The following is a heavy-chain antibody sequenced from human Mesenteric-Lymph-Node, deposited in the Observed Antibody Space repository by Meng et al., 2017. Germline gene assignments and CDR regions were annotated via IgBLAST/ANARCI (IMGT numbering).Heavy chain of an antibody. J-gene: IGHJ6*02. D-gene: IGHD2-2*01. CDR3: ARAPRTYCSSTSCLYYYYGMDV. CDR2: IYTSGST. Sequence: SETLSLTCTVSGGSISSYYWSWIRQPAGKGLEWIGRIYTSGSTNYNPSLKSRVTMSVDTSKNQFSLKLSSVTAADTAVYYCARAPRTYCSSTSCLYYYYGMDVWGQGTTVTVSS. V-gene: IGHV4-4*07. CDR1: GGSISSYY.